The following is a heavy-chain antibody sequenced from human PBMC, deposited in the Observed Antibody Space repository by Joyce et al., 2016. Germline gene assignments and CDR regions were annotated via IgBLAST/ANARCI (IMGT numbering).Heavy chain of an antibody. CDR2: INPKRGGT. CDR3: ARGYNISGETY. V-gene: IGHV1-2*02. D-gene: IGHD3-22*01. Sequence: QVQLVQSGAEVKKPGASVKVSFKASGYTFNDFYLHGVRQAPGQGREWMGCINPKRGGTNYLQKLQCRVTMTSDTSISTTYMELTGLTSDDTAVYYCARGYNISGETYWGQGTLVTVSS. J-gene: IGHJ4*02. CDR1: GYTFNDFY.